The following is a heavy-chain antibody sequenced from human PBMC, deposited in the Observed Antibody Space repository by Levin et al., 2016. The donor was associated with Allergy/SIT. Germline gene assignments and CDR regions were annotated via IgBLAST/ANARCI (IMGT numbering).Heavy chain of an antibody. J-gene: IGHJ5*02. CDR1: GGSISSSSYY. CDR2: IYYSGST. V-gene: IGHV4-39*01. CDR3: ARHTLPQSGSIVVVIDNWFDP. Sequence: SETLSLTCTVSGGSISSSSYYWGWIRQPPGKGLEWIGSIYYSGSTYYNPSLKSRVTISVDTSKNQFSLKLSSVTAADTAVYYCARHTLPQSGSIVVVIDNWFDPWGQGTLVTVSS. D-gene: IGHD3-22*01.